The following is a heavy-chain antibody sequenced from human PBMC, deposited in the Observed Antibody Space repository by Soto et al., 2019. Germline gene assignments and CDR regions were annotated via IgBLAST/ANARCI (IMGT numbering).Heavy chain of an antibody. J-gene: IGHJ5*02. D-gene: IGHD3-10*01. Sequence: QVQLVQSGAEVKKPGASVKVSCKASGYTFTSYGISWVRQAPGQGLEWMGWISAYNGNTNYAQKLQGRVTMTTDTSTSTAYMELRSLRSDDTAVYYCARDPMPVYYYGSGSYYENWFDPWGQGTLVTVSS. CDR2: ISAYNGNT. CDR3: ARDPMPVYYYGSGSYYENWFDP. CDR1: GYTFTSYG. V-gene: IGHV1-18*01.